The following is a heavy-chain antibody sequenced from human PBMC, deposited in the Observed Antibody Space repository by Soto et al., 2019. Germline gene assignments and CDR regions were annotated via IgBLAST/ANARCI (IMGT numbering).Heavy chain of an antibody. CDR1: GFTFSNYW. CDR3: ARGGASHAHPPDH. CDR2: ISYGERTT. Sequence: PGGSLRLSCAASGFTFSNYWMHWIRQAPGKGLVWVSRISYGERTTTYADSVKGRFTISRDNAKNTVFLEMKSLRAEDTAVYYCARGGASHAHPPDHWGQGTLVTVSS. V-gene: IGHV3-74*01. J-gene: IGHJ4*02.